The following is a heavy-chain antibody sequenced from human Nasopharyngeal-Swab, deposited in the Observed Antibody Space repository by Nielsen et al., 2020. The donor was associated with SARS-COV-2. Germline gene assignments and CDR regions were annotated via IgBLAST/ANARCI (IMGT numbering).Heavy chain of an antibody. Sequence: GGSLRLSCAASGFTFSSYSMNWVRQAPGKGLEWVSSISSSSSYIYYADSVKGRFTISRDNAKNSLYLQMNSLRAEDTAVYYCARDGYGSGSLTSFNGPTFDYWGQGTLVTVSS. V-gene: IGHV3-21*01. CDR2: ISSSSSYI. D-gene: IGHD3-10*01. J-gene: IGHJ4*02. CDR3: ARDGYGSGSLTSFNGPTFDY. CDR1: GFTFSSYS.